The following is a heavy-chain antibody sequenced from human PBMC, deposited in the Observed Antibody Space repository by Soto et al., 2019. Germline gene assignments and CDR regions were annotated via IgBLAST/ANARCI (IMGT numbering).Heavy chain of an antibody. J-gene: IGHJ5*02. CDR1: GFSLTTSGVG. Sequence: SGPTLVKPTQTLTLTCTFSGFSLTTSGVGVGWIRQPPGKALEWLALIYWNDDKRYSPSLKSRVTITKETSKNQVVLTMTNMDPVDAATYYCARRQVVRGVMNHWGQGTLVTVSS. D-gene: IGHD3-10*01. V-gene: IGHV2-5*01. CDR2: IYWNDDK. CDR3: ARRQVVRGVMNH.